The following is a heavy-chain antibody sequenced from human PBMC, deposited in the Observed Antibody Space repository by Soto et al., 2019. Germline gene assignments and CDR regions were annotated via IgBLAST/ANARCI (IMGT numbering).Heavy chain of an antibody. CDR2: VGGNSGST. Sequence: EVRLLESGGDLIQPGGSLRLSCAASGFTFSSSAMSWVRQAPDKGLEWVSAVGGNSGSTFYADSVMGRFTISKDSSKNTLFLPMNSVRAEDTAVYYCAKYRGSSPRWGYYYMDVWGTGTTVTVS. CDR3: AKYRGSSPRWGYYYMDV. D-gene: IGHD6-6*01. CDR1: GFTFSSSA. J-gene: IGHJ6*03. V-gene: IGHV3-23*01.